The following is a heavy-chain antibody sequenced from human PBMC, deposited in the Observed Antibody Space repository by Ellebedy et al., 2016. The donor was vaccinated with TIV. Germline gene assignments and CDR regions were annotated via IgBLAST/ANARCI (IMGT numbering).Heavy chain of an antibody. J-gene: IGHJ4*02. Sequence: ASVKVSCKASGYTFTGYYMHWVRQAPGQGLEWMGWINPNSGGTNYAQKFQGWVTMTRDTSISTAYLQWSSLKASDTAMYYCARGFGGEPHTFDYWGQGTLVTVSS. CDR1: GYTFTGYY. V-gene: IGHV1-2*04. CDR3: ARGFGGEPHTFDY. D-gene: IGHD3-16*01. CDR2: INPNSGGT.